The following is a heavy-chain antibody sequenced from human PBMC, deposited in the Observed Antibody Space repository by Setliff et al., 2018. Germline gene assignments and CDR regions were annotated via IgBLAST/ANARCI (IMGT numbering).Heavy chain of an antibody. CDR1: GGSISSSSYY. CDR3: ARRETYYNFWSGYYAY. D-gene: IGHD3-3*01. CDR2: INYSGST. V-gene: IGHV4-39*07. J-gene: IGHJ4*02. Sequence: LSLTCTVSGGSISSSSYYWGWIRQPPGKGLEWIGNINYSGSTYYNPSLKSRVTISVDTSKNQFSLKLSSVTAADTAVYYCARRETYYNFWSGYYAYWGQGTLVTVSS.